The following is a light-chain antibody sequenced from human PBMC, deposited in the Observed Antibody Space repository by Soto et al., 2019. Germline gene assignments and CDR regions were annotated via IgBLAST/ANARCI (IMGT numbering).Light chain of an antibody. CDR1: SSDVGGYNY. CDR3: SSYTSSTAYA. V-gene: IGLV2-14*01. J-gene: IGLJ1*01. Sequence: QSVLTQPASVSGSPGQSITISCTGTSSDVGGYNYVSWYQLHPGKAPKLILYEVTNRPSGVSDRFSGSKSYNTASLTISGLQAEDEADYYCSSYTSSTAYAFGTGTKVTVL. CDR2: EVT.